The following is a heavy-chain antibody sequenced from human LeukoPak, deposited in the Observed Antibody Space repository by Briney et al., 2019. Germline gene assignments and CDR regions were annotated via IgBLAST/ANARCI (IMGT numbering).Heavy chain of an antibody. CDR1: GGSFSGDY. CDR3: ARVRLGESRKGARRRAGYYFMDV. D-gene: IGHD3-16*01. J-gene: IGHJ6*03. V-gene: IGHV4-34*01. CDR2: INHSGST. Sequence: PSETLSLTCALYGGSFSGDYWSWRRQPPGKGLEWIGEINHSGSTNYNPSLKSRVTISVDTSKNQFSLKLSSVTAADTAVYYCARVRLGESRKGARRRAGYYFMDVWGKGTTVTVSS.